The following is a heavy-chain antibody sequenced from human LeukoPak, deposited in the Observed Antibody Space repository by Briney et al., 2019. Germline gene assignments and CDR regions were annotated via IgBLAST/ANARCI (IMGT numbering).Heavy chain of an antibody. CDR3: AKIALSWVAGTIDY. CDR1: GFTVSSNY. V-gene: IGHV3-53*01. CDR2: IYSGGST. J-gene: IGHJ4*02. Sequence: GGSLRLSCAASGFTVSSNYMSWVRQAPGKGLEWVSVIYSGGSTYYADSVKGRFTVSRDNSKNTLYLQMNSLRAEDTAVYCCAKIALSWVAGTIDYWGQGTLVTVSS. D-gene: IGHD6-19*01.